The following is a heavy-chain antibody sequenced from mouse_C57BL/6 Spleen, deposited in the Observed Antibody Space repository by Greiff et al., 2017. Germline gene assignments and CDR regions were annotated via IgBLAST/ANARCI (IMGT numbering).Heavy chain of an antibody. CDR1: GYTFTSYW. Sequence: QVQLQQPGAELVKPGASVKLSCKASGYTFTSYWMHWVKQRPGQGLEWIGMIHPNSGRTNYNEKFKSKATLTVDKSSSTAYMQLSSLTSEDSAVYYCARGGTRWYFDVWGTGTTVTVSS. CDR2: IHPNSGRT. CDR3: ARGGTRWYFDV. V-gene: IGHV1-64*01. J-gene: IGHJ1*03. D-gene: IGHD3-3*01.